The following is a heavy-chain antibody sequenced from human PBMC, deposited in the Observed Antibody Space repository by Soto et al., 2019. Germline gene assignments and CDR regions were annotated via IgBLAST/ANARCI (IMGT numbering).Heavy chain of an antibody. Sequence: EVQLVESGGGLVQPGGSLRLSCAASEFAFNTYWMHWVRQVPGKGLEWVSRINGDGITRTYADSVEGRFTISRDNAENIRHLQMNSLRAGDAAVYYCARDKAYGLDVWGQGTTVTVSS. V-gene: IGHV3-74*01. J-gene: IGHJ6*02. CDR1: EFAFNTYW. CDR2: INGDGITR. CDR3: ARDKAYGLDV.